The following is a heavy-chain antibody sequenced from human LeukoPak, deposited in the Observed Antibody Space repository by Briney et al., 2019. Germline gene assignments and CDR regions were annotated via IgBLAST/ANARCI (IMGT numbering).Heavy chain of an antibody. Sequence: GGSLRLSCEASGFTFGSYAMTWVRQAPGKGLDWVSVIGASGADTYYADSVKGRFTISQDNSKNTLYLQMNSLRADDTAMYYCAKKYANLWYFDFWGQGTLVTVSS. J-gene: IGHJ4*02. D-gene: IGHD2-2*01. CDR1: GFTFGSYA. CDR3: AKKYANLWYFDF. V-gene: IGHV3-23*01. CDR2: IGASGADT.